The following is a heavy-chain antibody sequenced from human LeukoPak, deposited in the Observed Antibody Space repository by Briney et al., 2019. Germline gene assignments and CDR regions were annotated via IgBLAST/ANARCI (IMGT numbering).Heavy chain of an antibody. V-gene: IGHV1-18*01. CDR1: GYTFTSYG. J-gene: IGHJ6*02. CDR2: ISAYNGNT. CDR3: AREPITIFGVVKKDYYYGMDV. D-gene: IGHD3-3*01. Sequence: ASVKVSCKASGYTFTSYGISWVRQAPGQGLEWMGWISAYNGNTNYAQKLQGRVTMTTDTSTSTAYMELRSLRSDDTVVYYCAREPITIFGVVKKDYYYGMDVWGQGTTVTVSS.